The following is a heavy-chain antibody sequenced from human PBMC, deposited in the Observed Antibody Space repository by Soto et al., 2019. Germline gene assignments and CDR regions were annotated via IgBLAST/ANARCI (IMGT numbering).Heavy chain of an antibody. CDR3: ARDLGAQIVAY. D-gene: IGHD1-26*01. Sequence: ASVKVSCKASGYTFTGYYMHWVRQAPGQGLEWMGWINPNSGGTNYAQKLQGRVSMTTDTSTSTAYMELRSLRSDDTAVYYCARDLGAQIVAYWGQGTLVTVSS. V-gene: IGHV1-2*02. J-gene: IGHJ4*02. CDR2: INPNSGGT. CDR1: GYTFTGYY.